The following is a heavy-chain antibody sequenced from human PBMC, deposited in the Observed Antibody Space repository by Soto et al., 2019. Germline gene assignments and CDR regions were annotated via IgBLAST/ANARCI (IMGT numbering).Heavy chain of an antibody. Sequence: SVKVSCKASGGTFSSYAISWVRQAPGQGLEWMGGIIPIFGTANYAQKFQGRVTITADESTSTAYMELSSLRSEDTAVYYCARDLGSSGWGIYYYYYYGMDVWGQGTTVTVSS. CDR2: IIPIFGTA. CDR1: GGTFSSYA. J-gene: IGHJ6*02. D-gene: IGHD6-19*01. V-gene: IGHV1-69*13. CDR3: ARDLGSSGWGIYYYYYYGMDV.